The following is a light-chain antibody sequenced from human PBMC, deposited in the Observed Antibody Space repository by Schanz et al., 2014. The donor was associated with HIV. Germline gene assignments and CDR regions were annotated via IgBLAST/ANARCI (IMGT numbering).Light chain of an antibody. CDR2: DVN. Sequence: QSALTQPASVSGSPGQSITISCTGTDTDIGGHDYVSWYQQFPGKAPKLMIYDVNNRPSGVSNRFSGSKSGNTASLTISGLQAEDEADFYCSSYTTSRTWVFGGGTKLTVL. V-gene: IGLV2-14*03. CDR1: DTDIGGHDY. J-gene: IGLJ3*02. CDR3: SSYTTSRTWV.